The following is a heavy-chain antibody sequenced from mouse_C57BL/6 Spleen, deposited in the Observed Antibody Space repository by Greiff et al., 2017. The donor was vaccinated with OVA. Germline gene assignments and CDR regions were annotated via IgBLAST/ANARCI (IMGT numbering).Heavy chain of an antibody. D-gene: IGHD1-1*01. CDR2: IYPRDGST. CDR3: ARSHYYGSSSPFAY. CDR1: GYTFTSYD. J-gene: IGHJ3*01. V-gene: IGHV1-85*01. Sequence: VMLVESGPELVKPGASVKLSCKASGYTFTSYDINWVKQRPGQGLEWIGWIYPRDGSTKYNETFKGKATLTVDTSSSTAYMELHSLTSEDSAFYFCARSHYYGSSSPFAYWGQGTLVTVSA.